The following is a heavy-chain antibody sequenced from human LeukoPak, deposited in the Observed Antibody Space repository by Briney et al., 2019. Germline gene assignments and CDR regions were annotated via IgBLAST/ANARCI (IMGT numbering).Heavy chain of an antibody. J-gene: IGHJ6*02. V-gene: IGHV3-NL1*01. CDR3: AKGYCSSTSCYAFYYYYGMDV. CDR1: GFTFSIYD. Sequence: GGSLRLSCEASGFTFSIYDMYWVRQAPGKGLECGASISRNSGDYTLYAASVKGRFTISRDNSKNTLYLQMNSLRAEDTAVYYCAKGYCSSTSCYAFYYYYGMDVWGQGTTVTVSS. CDR2: ISRNSGDYT. D-gene: IGHD2-2*01.